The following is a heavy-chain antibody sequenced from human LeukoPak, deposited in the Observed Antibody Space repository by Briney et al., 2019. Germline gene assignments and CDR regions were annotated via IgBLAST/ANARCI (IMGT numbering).Heavy chain of an antibody. CDR2: IYYSGST. Sequence: SETLSLTCTVSGGSISSYYWSWIRQPPGKGLEWIGYIYYSGSTNYNPSLKSRATISVDTSKNQFSLKLSSVTAADTAVYYCARDAGYCSGGSCYLGLYYYYGMDVWGQGTTVTVSS. J-gene: IGHJ6*02. CDR3: ARDAGYCSGGSCYLGLYYYYGMDV. D-gene: IGHD2-15*01. V-gene: IGHV4-59*01. CDR1: GGSISSYY.